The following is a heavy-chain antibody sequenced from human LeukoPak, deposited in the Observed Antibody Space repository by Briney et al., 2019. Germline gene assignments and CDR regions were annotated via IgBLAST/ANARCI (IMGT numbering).Heavy chain of an antibody. CDR3: ARQEYCSGGSCYTWFDP. D-gene: IGHD2-15*01. CDR1: GYSINNYW. V-gene: IGHV5-51*01. CDR2: IYPADSDI. J-gene: IGHJ5*02. Sequence: GESLKISCKGSGYSINNYWIGWVRQMPGKGLEWMGIIYPADSDIRYSPSFQGQVTISADKSISTAYLQWSSLKASDTAMYYSARQEYCSGGSCYTWFDPWGQGTLVTVSS.